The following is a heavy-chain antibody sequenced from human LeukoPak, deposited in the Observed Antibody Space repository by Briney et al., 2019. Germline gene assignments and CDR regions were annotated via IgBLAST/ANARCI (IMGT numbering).Heavy chain of an antibody. D-gene: IGHD3-10*02. V-gene: IGHV3-21*01. Sequence: GGSLRLACVVSGFTFSSYAMSWVRQAPGKGLEWVSFISSSSSYIYYADSVKGRFTISRDNAKNSLYLQMNSLRAEDTAVYYCPRGTMFPYYFDYWGQGTLVTVSS. CDR2: ISSSSSYI. J-gene: IGHJ4*02. CDR3: PRGTMFPYYFDY. CDR1: GFTFSSYA.